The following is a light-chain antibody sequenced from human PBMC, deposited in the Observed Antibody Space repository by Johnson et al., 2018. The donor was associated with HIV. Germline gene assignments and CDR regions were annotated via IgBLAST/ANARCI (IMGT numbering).Light chain of an antibody. CDR3: GTWDSSLSAYV. CDR1: SSNIGNNY. Sequence: QSVLTQPPSVSAAPGQKVTISCSGSSSNIGNNYVSWYQQIPGTAPKLLIYDNNKRPSGIPDRFSASKSGTSATLGITGLQTGDEADYYCGTWDSSLSAYVFGTVTKVTVL. V-gene: IGLV1-51*01. J-gene: IGLJ1*01. CDR2: DNN.